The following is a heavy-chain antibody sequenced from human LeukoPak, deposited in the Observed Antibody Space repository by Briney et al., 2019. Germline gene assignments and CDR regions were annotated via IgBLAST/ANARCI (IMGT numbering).Heavy chain of an antibody. Sequence: PGGSLRLSCAASGFTFSSYSMNWDRQAPGKGLEWVSYISSSSSTIYYADSVKGRFTIYRDNAKNSLYLQMNSLRAEDTAVYYCARDGRAAMAPHIDYWGQGTLVTVSS. J-gene: IGHJ4*02. CDR1: GFTFSSYS. CDR2: ISSSSSTI. CDR3: ARDGRAAMAPHIDY. D-gene: IGHD5-18*01. V-gene: IGHV3-48*01.